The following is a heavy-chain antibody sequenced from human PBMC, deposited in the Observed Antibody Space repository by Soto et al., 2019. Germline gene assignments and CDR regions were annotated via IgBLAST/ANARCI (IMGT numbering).Heavy chain of an antibody. CDR3: ARDGVGYCSSNSCPGDYYYYGMDV. CDR2: IYYSGST. Sequence: SETLSLTCTVSGGSISSGGYYWSWIRQHPGKGLEWIGYIYYSGSTYYNPSLKSRVTISVDTSKNQFSLKLGSVTAADTAVYYCARDGVGYCSSNSCPGDYYYYGMDVWGHGTPVTGSS. CDR1: GGSISSGGYY. J-gene: IGHJ6*02. V-gene: IGHV4-31*03. D-gene: IGHD2-2*01.